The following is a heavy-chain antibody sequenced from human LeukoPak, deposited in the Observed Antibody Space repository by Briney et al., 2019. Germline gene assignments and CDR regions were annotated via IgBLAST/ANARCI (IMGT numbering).Heavy chain of an antibody. CDR2: ISGGGTST. Sequence: QPGGSLRLSCAASGFTFTSYAMSWVRQAPGKGLEWVSGISGGGTSTYYADSVKGRFTISRDNSKNTVDLQMNSLRAEDRAVYYCAKDRLPSVDTHDYWSQGILVTVSS. J-gene: IGHJ4*02. CDR1: GFTFTSYA. V-gene: IGHV3-23*01. D-gene: IGHD5-18*01. CDR3: AKDRLPSVDTHDY.